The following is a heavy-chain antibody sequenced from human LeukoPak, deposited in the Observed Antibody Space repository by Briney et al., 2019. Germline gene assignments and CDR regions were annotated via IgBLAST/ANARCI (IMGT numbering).Heavy chain of an antibody. J-gene: IGHJ3*02. CDR3: ARDFGYDDAFDI. V-gene: IGHV4-59*01. D-gene: IGHD3-16*01. CDR2: IYYSGST. CDR1: GGSISSYY. Sequence: PLETLSLTCTVSGGSISSYYWSWIRQPPGKGLEWIGYIYYSGSTNYNPSFKSRVTISVDTSKNQFSLKLSSVTAADTAVYYCARDFGYDDAFDIWGQGTMVTVSS.